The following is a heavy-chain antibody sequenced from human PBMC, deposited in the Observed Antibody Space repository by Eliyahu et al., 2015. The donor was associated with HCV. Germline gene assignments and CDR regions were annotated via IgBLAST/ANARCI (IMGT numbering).Heavy chain of an antibody. V-gene: IGHV4-39*01. CDR2: IFYDGTT. CDR3: ARHSGAGSPPEYYYGMDV. D-gene: IGHD1-1*01. CDR1: GGSISSNLYH. J-gene: IGHJ6*02. Sequence: QLQLQESGPGLXKPSETLSLTCTVXGGSISSNLYHWGWXRQPPGKGLEWIASIFYDGTTYYNAALKSRLTISVDTSKNHFSLRLSSVTAADTAMYYCARHSGAGSPPEYYYGMDVWGQGTTVTVSS.